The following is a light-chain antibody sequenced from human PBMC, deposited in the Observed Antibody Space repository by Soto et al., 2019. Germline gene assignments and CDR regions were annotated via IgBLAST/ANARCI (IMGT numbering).Light chain of an antibody. CDR3: QQYNSYGRT. CDR2: DAS. V-gene: IGKV1-5*01. Sequence: DMQITDSPSTLSASVGDRVTITCRASQSISSWLAWYQQKPGKAPKLLIYDASSLESGVPSRFSGSGSGTEFTLTISSLQPDDFATYYCQQYNSYGRTFGQGTKVDIK. J-gene: IGKJ1*01. CDR1: QSISSW.